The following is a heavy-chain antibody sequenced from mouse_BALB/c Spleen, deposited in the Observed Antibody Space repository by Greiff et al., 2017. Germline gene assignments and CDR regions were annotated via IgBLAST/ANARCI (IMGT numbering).Heavy chain of an antibody. V-gene: IGHV1S81*02. D-gene: IGHD2-14*01. J-gene: IGHJ4*01. CDR2: INPSNGGT. CDR1: GYTFTSYY. Sequence: VQLQQSGAELVKPGASVKLSCKASGYTFTSYYMYWVKQRPGQGLEWIGGINPSNGGTNFNEKFKSKATLTVDKSSSTAYMQLSSLTSEDSAVYYCTRGYDEGYYAMDYWGQGTSVTVSS. CDR3: TRGYDEGYYAMDY.